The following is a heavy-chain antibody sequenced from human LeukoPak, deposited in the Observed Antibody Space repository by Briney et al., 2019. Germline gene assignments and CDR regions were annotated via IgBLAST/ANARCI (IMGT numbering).Heavy chain of an antibody. J-gene: IGHJ6*03. D-gene: IGHD4-11*01. CDR2: IRYDGSNK. Sequence: GGSLRLSCAASGFIFSSYGMHWVRQAPGKGLEWVAFIRYDGSNKYYADSVKGRFTISRDNSKNTLYLQMNSLRAEDTAVYYCAKDSTTVTYYYYYYYMDVWGKGTTVTVSS. CDR3: AKDSTTVTYYYYYYYMDV. V-gene: IGHV3-30*02. CDR1: GFIFSSYG.